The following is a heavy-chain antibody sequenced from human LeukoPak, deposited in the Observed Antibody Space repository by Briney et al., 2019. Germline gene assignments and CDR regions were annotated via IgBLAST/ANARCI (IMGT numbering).Heavy chain of an antibody. Sequence: SETLSLTCTVSGGSISSYYWSWIRQPAGKGLEWIGRIYTSGSTNYNPSLKSRVTMSVDTSKNQFSLKLSSVTAADTAVYYCARSIAVAGKVSYFDYWGQGTLVTVSS. J-gene: IGHJ4*02. CDR1: GGSISSYY. D-gene: IGHD6-19*01. CDR3: ARSIAVAGKVSYFDY. V-gene: IGHV4-4*07. CDR2: IYTSGST.